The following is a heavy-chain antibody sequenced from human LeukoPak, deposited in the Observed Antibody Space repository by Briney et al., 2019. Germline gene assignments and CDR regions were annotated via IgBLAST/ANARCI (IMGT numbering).Heavy chain of an antibody. CDR3: ANSSWEMGFDY. CDR1: GFTFSNHA. V-gene: IGHV3-23*05. CDR2: LNPTSTYI. J-gene: IGHJ4*02. Sequence: PGGSLRLSCAASGFTFSNHAMSWVRLVPGKGLEWVSALNPTSTYIFYGDSVKGRFTDSRDNSRNTLFLHMNGLRAEDTAVYYCANSSWEMGFDYWGQGTLVTVSS. D-gene: IGHD5-24*01.